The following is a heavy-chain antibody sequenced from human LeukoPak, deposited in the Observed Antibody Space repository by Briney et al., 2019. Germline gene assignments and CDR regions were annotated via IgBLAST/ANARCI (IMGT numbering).Heavy chain of an antibody. V-gene: IGHV4-31*03. D-gene: IGHD3-22*01. CDR2: IYYSGST. CDR3: ARVPSLSYKYYYDIRDAFDI. CDR1: AGSSGSGGYS. J-gene: IGHJ3*02. Sequence: SQTLSLTCTVSAGSSGSGGYSWSWIRQHPGKGLEWIGNIYYSGSTYYNPSLKTRITMSIDTSKSKLSLNLSSVTAADTAVYYCARVPSLSYKYYYDIRDAFDIWGQGTMVTVSS.